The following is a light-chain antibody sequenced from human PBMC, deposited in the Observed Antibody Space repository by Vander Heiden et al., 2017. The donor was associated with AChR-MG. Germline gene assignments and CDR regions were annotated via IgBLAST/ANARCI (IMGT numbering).Light chain of an antibody. CDR3: QQYGSSPFI. Sequence: EIVLTQSPGTLSFSPGERATLSCRARQNLISNYFAWYQQKPGQAPRLLIYGASNRATGIPDRFSGGGSGTDFTLTIRRLEPEDFAVYYCQQYGSSPFIFGPGTKVDIK. V-gene: IGKV3-20*01. CDR2: GAS. CDR1: QNLISNY. J-gene: IGKJ3*01.